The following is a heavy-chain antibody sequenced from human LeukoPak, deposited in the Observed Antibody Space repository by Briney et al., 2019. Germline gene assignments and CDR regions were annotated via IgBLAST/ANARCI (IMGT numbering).Heavy chain of an antibody. CDR3: SRARTTRDGYNYGAFDI. CDR2: IIPIFGTA. Sequence: SVKVSCKASGGTFSSYAISWVRQAPGQGLEWMGGIIPIFGTANYAQKFQGRVTITADESTSTAYMELSSLRSEDTAVYYCSRARTTRDGYNYGAFDIWGQGTMVTVSS. J-gene: IGHJ3*02. V-gene: IGHV1-69*13. CDR1: GGTFSSYA. D-gene: IGHD5-24*01.